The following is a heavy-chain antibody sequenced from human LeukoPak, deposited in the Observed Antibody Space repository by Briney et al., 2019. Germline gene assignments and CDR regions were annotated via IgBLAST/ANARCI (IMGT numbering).Heavy chain of an antibody. CDR1: GYTFTSYD. J-gene: IGHJ4*02. V-gene: IGHV1-8*03. CDR3: ARGRVRARRGCSSTSCHPYYFDY. D-gene: IGHD2-2*01. Sequence: GASVKVSCKASGYTFTSYDINWVRQATGQGLEWMGWVHPNSGNTGYAQKFQGRVTITRNTSISTAYMELSSLRSEDTAVYYCARGRVRARRGCSSTSCHPYYFDYWGQGTLVTVSS. CDR2: VHPNSGNT.